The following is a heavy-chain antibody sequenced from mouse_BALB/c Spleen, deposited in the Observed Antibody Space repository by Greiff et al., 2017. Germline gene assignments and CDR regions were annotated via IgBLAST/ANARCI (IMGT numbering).Heavy chain of an antibody. J-gene: IGHJ2*01. CDR3: ASDIRPYYGSSYGY. V-gene: IGHV7-3*02. CDR1: GFTFTDYY. Sequence: EVQLVESGGGLVQPGGSLRLSCATSGFTFTDYYMSWVRQPPGKALEWLGFIRNKANGYTTEYSASVKGRFTISRDNSQSILYLQMNTLRAENSATYYCASDIRPYYGSSYGYWGQGTTLTVSS. CDR2: IRNKANGYTT. D-gene: IGHD1-1*01.